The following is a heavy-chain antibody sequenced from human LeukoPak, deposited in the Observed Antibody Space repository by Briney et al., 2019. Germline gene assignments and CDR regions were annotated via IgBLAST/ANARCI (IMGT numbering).Heavy chain of an antibody. CDR3: ARSGLYRLDWYFDL. CDR1: GGSFSGYY. D-gene: IGHD1-26*01. Sequence: PSETLSLTCAVYGGSFSGYYWSWIRQPPGKGLEWIGSVYYSGSTYYNPSLKSRVTISVDTSKNQFSLKLSSVTAADTAVYYCARSGLYRLDWYFDLWGRGTLVTVSS. V-gene: IGHV4-34*01. CDR2: VYYSGST. J-gene: IGHJ2*01.